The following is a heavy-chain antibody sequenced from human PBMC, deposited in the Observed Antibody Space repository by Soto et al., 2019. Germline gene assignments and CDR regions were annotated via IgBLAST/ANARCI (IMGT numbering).Heavy chain of an antibody. CDR1: GFTVSSNY. CDR3: ARDRQSSGWLDAFDI. Sequence: VQLVESGGGLVQPGGSLRLSCAASGFTVSSNYMSWVRQAPGKGLEWVSVIFTGGSTYYAYSVKGRFTISRHSSMNTVYLQMDSLRAEDTAVYYCARDRQSSGWLDAFDIWGQGTMVTVSS. CDR2: IFTGGST. V-gene: IGHV3-53*04. J-gene: IGHJ3*02. D-gene: IGHD6-19*01.